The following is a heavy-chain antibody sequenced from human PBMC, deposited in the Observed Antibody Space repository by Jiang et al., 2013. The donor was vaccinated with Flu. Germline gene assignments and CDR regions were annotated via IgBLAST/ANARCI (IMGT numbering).Heavy chain of an antibody. J-gene: IGHJ4*02. CDR1: GFTFSSYS. Sequence: ESGGGLVKPGGSLRLSCAASGFTFSSYSMNWVRQAPGKGLEWVSSISSSSSYIYYADSVKGRFTISRDNAKNSLYLQMNSLRAEDTAVYYCARDRSYGSSWPTRNFDYWGQGTLVTVSS. CDR3: ARDRSYGSSWPTRNFDY. CDR2: ISSSSSYI. D-gene: IGHD6-13*01. V-gene: IGHV3-21*01.